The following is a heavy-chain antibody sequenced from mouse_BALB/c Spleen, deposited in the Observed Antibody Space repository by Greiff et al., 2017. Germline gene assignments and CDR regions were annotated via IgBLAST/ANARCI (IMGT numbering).Heavy chain of an antibody. V-gene: IGHV5-12-2*01. CDR3: AREVVYGNYPYAMDY. CDR1: GFTFSSYT. CDR2: ISNGGGST. J-gene: IGHJ4*01. D-gene: IGHD2-1*01. Sequence: EVKLVESGGGLVQPGGSLKLSCAASGFTFSSYTMSWVRQTPEKRLEWVAYISNGGGSTYYPDTVKGRFTISRDNAKNTLYLQMSSLKSEDTAMYYCAREVVYGNYPYAMDYWGQGTSVTVSS.